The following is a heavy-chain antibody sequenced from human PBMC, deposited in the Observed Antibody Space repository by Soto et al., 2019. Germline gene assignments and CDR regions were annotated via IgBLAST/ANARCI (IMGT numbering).Heavy chain of an antibody. CDR2: SYYSGST. V-gene: IGHV4-39*07. D-gene: IGHD7-27*01. CDR1: GGSISSSSYY. CDR3: ASWTGVLDY. Sequence: SETLSLTCTVSGGSISSSSYYWGWIRQPPGKGLEWIGSSYYSGSTYYNPSLKSRVTISVDTSKNQFSLKLSSVTAADTAVDYCASWTGVLDYWGQGTLVTVSS. J-gene: IGHJ4*02.